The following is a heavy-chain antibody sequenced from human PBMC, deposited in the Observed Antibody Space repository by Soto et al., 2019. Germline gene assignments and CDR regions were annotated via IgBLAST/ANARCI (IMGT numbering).Heavy chain of an antibody. Sequence: QVQLVQSGAEVKKPGASVKVSCKASGYTFTNYGISWVRQAPGQGLEYMGWISAYNGNTNYVQKLQGRATMYTDTSTSTAYMELRSLRSDDTAVYYCARRPANNPDNWFDPWGQGTLVTVSS. CDR2: ISAYNGNT. D-gene: IGHD1-20*01. CDR1: GYTFTNYG. V-gene: IGHV1-18*01. J-gene: IGHJ5*02. CDR3: ARRPANNPDNWFDP.